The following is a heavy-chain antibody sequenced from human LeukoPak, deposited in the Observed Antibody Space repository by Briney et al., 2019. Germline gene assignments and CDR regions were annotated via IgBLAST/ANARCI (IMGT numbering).Heavy chain of an antibody. CDR2: INPNSGDT. CDR1: GYTFTGYH. D-gene: IGHD2-2*01. J-gene: IGHJ4*02. CDR3: ARDYCSSTSCLFDY. V-gene: IGHV1-2*06. Sequence: ASVKVSCKASGYTFTGYHMHWVRQAPGQGLEWMRRINPNSGDTNYAQKFQGRVTMTRDTSISTAYMELSRLRSDDTAVYYCARDYCSSTSCLFDYWGQGTLVTVSS.